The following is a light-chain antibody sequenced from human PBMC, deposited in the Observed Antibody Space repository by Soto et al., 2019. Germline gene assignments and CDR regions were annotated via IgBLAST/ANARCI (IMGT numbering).Light chain of an antibody. CDR1: SSNIGNNS. CDR3: GTWDSGLTAGV. CDR2: ESN. J-gene: IGLJ2*01. Sequence: QSVLTQPPSVSAAPGQKVTISCSGGSSNIGNNSVSWYQQLPGTAPKLLIYESNRRPSGIPDRFSGSKSGTSATLGITGLQTGDEAGYYCGTWDSGLTAGVFGGGTKVTVL. V-gene: IGLV1-51*02.